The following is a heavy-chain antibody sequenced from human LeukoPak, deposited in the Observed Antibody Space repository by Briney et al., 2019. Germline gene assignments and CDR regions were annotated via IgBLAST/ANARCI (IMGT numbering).Heavy chain of an antibody. V-gene: IGHV3-53*01. D-gene: IGHD3-9*01. CDR1: GFTLSSKY. Sequence: GGSLRLSCAASGFTLSSKYMTWVRQAPGRGLEWVSIIFRSGTTYYADSVKGRFIISRDNSKNMVYLQMNSLRVDDAAVYYCARLDIGETDAFDIWGQGTLVTVSS. J-gene: IGHJ3*02. CDR2: IFRSGTT. CDR3: ARLDIGETDAFDI.